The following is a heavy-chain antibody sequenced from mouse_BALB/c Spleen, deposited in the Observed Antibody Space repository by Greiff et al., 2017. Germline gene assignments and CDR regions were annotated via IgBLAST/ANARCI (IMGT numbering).Heavy chain of an antibody. CDR2: INPSNGGT. J-gene: IGHJ3*01. CDR3: AKARYGGRAWFDY. CDR1: GYTFTSYY. V-gene: IGHV1S81*02. D-gene: IGHD1-2*01. Sequence: VQLQQSGAELVKPGASVKLSCKASGYTFTSYYMYWVKQRPGQGLEWIGEINPSNGGTNFNEKFKSKATLTVDKSSSTAYMQLSSLTSEDSAVCTRAKARYGGRAWFDYWGQGTLVTVSA.